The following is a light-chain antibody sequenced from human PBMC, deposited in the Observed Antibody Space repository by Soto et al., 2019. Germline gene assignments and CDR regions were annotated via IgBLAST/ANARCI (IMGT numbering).Light chain of an antibody. CDR1: QSLVYSDGDTY. J-gene: IGKJ2*01. CDR2: KVS. Sequence: DVVMPQSPVSLSVTLGQSASISCKSSQSLVYSDGDTYLHWFQQRPGRSPRRLLHKVSRRDTGVPDRFSGSGSGTDFTLQISRVEAEDVGVYYCMQGTHSYTFGQGTRLDIK. V-gene: IGKV2-30*01. CDR3: MQGTHSYT.